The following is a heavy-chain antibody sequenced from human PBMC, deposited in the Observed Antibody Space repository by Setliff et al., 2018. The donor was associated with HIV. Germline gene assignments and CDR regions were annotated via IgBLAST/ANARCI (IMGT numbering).Heavy chain of an antibody. CDR3: ATGSHGEGAADY. D-gene: IGHD1-26*01. CDR1: GGTFSSYA. Sequence: SVKVSCKASGGTFSSYAITWVRQAPGQGLEWVGGIIPIFGTANYAQKFQGRVSISADAPTRTAYMELSSLTSDDTAVYYCATGSHGEGAADYWGLGTLVTVSS. J-gene: IGHJ4*02. V-gene: IGHV1-69*13. CDR2: IIPIFGTA.